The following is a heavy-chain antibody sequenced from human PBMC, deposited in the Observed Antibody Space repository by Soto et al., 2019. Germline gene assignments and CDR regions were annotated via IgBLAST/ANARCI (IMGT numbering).Heavy chain of an antibody. Sequence: EVQLVQSGAEVKKPGATVRISCKVSGYTFTDYHMHWLQQAPEKGLEWMGLLDPEYLKTVYAQKFQGRVTITADTSTGTAYMELNSLRSDDTAVYYCAYGSGSYLQYFDYWGQGTLVTVSS. J-gene: IGHJ4*02. D-gene: IGHD3-10*01. V-gene: IGHV1-69-2*01. CDR3: AYGSGSYLQYFDY. CDR2: LDPEYLKT. CDR1: GYTFTDYH.